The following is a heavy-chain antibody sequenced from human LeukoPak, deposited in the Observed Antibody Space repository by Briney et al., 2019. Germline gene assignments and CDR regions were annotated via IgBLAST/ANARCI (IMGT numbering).Heavy chain of an antibody. Sequence: GGSLRLSCAASGFTFSSYAMSWVRQAPGKGLEWVATIKPDGSEKFYGDSVKGRFTISRDNAKNSLYLQMNSLRAEDTAVYYCAELGITMIGGVWGKGTTVTISS. J-gene: IGHJ6*04. CDR3: AELGITMIGGV. CDR1: GFTFSSYA. V-gene: IGHV3-7*01. D-gene: IGHD3-10*02. CDR2: IKPDGSEK.